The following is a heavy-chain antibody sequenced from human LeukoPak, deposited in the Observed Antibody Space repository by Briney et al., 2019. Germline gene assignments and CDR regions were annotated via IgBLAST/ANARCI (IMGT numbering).Heavy chain of an antibody. Sequence: KSSETLSLTCTVSGGSISSYYWSWIRQPAGKGLEWIGRIYTSGSTNYNPSLKSRVTISVDTSKNQFSLKLSSVTAADTAVYYCARHRRSAGIVLLWFGEEEYYFDYWGQGTLVTVSS. D-gene: IGHD3-10*01. CDR2: IYTSGST. J-gene: IGHJ4*02. CDR1: GGSISSYY. V-gene: IGHV4-4*07. CDR3: ARHRRSAGIVLLWFGEEEYYFDY.